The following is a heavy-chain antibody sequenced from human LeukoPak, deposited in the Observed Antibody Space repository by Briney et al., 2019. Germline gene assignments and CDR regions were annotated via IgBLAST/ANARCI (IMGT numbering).Heavy chain of an antibody. D-gene: IGHD6-13*01. CDR1: GFTFSSFL. CDR3: ARGSKYSSSWYVDY. V-gene: IGHV3-74*01. CDR2: MNSDDSTT. Sequence: GGSLRLSCAASGFTFSSFLMHWVRHAPGKGPVWVSCMNSDDSTTTYADSVKGRFTISRDNAKSTLYLQMNSLRVEDTAVYYCARGSKYSSSWYVDYWGQGTLVTVSS. J-gene: IGHJ4*02.